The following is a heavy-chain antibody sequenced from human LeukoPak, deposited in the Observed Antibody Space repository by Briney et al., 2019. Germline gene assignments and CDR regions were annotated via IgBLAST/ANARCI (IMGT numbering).Heavy chain of an antibody. V-gene: IGHV3-33*01. CDR2: IWYDGSNK. CDR1: GFTFSSYG. CDR3: ARDELGYCSSTSCQTFDY. Sequence: GGSLRLSCAASGFTFSSYGMHWVRQAPGKGLEWVAVIWYDGSNKYYADSVKGRFTISRGNSKNTLYLQMNSLRAEDTAVYYCARDELGYCSSTSCQTFDYWGQGTLVTVSS. D-gene: IGHD2-2*01. J-gene: IGHJ4*02.